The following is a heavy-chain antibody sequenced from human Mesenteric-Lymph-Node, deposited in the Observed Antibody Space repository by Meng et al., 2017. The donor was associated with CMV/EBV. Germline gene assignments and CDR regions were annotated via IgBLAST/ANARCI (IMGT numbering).Heavy chain of an antibody. V-gene: IGHV1-2*02. CDR3: AREGGGYQLLSRYYGMDV. D-gene: IGHD2-2*01. CDR2: INPNSGGT. Sequence: ASVKVSCKASGYTFTGYYMHWVRQAPGQGLEWMGWINPNSGGTNYAQKFQGRVTMTRDTSISTAYMELSRLRSDDTAVYYCAREGGGYQLLSRYYGMDVWGQGTTVTVSS. J-gene: IGHJ6*02. CDR1: GYTFTGYY.